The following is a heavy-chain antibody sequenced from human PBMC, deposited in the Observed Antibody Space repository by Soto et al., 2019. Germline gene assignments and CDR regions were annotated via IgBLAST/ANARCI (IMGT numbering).Heavy chain of an antibody. D-gene: IGHD6-13*01. J-gene: IGHJ3*02. Sequence: PSETLSLTCTVSGGSISSSSYYWGWIRQPPGKGLEWIGYIYYSGSTNYNPSLKSRVTISVDTSKNQFSLKLSSVTAADTAVYYCARDDSSSWSDAFDIWGQGTMVTVSS. CDR2: IYYSGST. CDR1: GGSISSSSYY. V-gene: IGHV4-61*01. CDR3: ARDDSSSWSDAFDI.